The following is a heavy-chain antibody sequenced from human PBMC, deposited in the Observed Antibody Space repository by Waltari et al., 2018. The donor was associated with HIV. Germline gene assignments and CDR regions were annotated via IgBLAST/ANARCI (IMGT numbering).Heavy chain of an antibody. D-gene: IGHD3-22*01. Sequence: EVQLVQSGAEVKKPAESLKISCKASGYSFTSYWFGWVRQMPGKGLEWMGIIYPSDSDTRYSPSVQGQVTISADKSSSTAYLQWSSLKASDTAMYYCATSRSTYYDTGGYFDYWGQGTLVTVSS. CDR3: ATSRSTYYDTGGYFDY. V-gene: IGHV5-51*03. CDR2: IYPSDSDT. CDR1: GYSFTSYW. J-gene: IGHJ4*02.